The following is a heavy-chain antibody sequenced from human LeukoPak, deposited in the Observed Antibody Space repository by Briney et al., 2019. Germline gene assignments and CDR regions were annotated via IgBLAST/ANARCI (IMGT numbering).Heavy chain of an antibody. CDR2: VYYSGST. J-gene: IGHJ4*02. Sequence: SETLSLTCTVSGGSMTNYYWSWIRQSPGKGLESIGYVYYSGSTTYNPSLKSRVTISIDTSKNRFSLKLNSVTAADTAVYYCARRGYANGSFDSWGQGTLVTVSS. CDR1: GGSMTNYY. D-gene: IGHD3-10*01. V-gene: IGHV4-59*08. CDR3: ARRGYANGSFDS.